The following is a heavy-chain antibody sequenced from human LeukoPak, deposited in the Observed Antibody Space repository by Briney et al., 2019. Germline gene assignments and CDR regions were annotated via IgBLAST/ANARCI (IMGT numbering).Heavy chain of an antibody. Sequence: GGSLRLSCAASGFTFSSYCMHWVRQAPGKGLEWVAVISYDGSNKYYADSVRGRFTISRDNPKHTPYLQMNSLRAEATAVYYCAKDGAGRYCSGGSCSSYCYGMDVWGQGTTVTVSS. V-gene: IGHV3-30*18. CDR2: ISYDGSNK. CDR1: GFTFSSYC. CDR3: AKDGAGRYCSGGSCSSYCYGMDV. J-gene: IGHJ6*02. D-gene: IGHD2-15*01.